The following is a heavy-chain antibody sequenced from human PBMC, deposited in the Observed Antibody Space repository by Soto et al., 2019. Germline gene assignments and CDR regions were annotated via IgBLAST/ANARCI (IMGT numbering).Heavy chain of an antibody. CDR1: GFIFSNYA. CDR2: ISGSGATT. J-gene: IGHJ4*02. D-gene: IGHD1-1*01. V-gene: IGHV3-23*01. Sequence: EVHLLESGGDLVQRGGSLRLSCAASGFIFSNYAMSWVRQARGKGLEWVSAISGSGATTYYPDSVKGRFTISRDNSKNTLYLQMNSLRAEDTVVYYCTKGGIPRRYNIPKVDFDYWGQGSLVTVSS. CDR3: TKGGIPRRYNIPKVDFDY.